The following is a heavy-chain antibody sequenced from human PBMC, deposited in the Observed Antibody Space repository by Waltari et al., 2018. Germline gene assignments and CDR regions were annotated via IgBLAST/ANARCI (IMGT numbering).Heavy chain of an antibody. CDR1: GGSFTNYY. J-gene: IGHJ5*02. CDR3: AVGFASWLPVP. CDR2: INHSGNT. D-gene: IGHD3-9*01. V-gene: IGHV4-34*02. Sequence: QVQLQQWGAGLLKPSETLSLTCAVYGGSFTNYYWSWIRQPPGKGLEWIGEINHSGNTNYNPSLMSRVTISVDTSKIQFSLKLNSLTAADTAVYYCAVGFASWLPVPWGQGTLVTVSS.